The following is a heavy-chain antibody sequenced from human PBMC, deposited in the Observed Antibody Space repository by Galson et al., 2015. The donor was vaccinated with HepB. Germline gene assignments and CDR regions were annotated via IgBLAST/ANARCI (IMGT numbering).Heavy chain of an antibody. J-gene: IGHJ4*02. Sequence: PALVKPTQTLTLTCTFSGFSLSTSGMRVSWIRQPPGKALEWLARIDWDDDKFYSTSLKTRLTISKDTSKNQVVLTMTNMDPVDTAMYYCARHPYSGSYYVWDYWGQGTLVTVSS. CDR3: ARHPYSGSYYVWDY. CDR1: GFSLSTSGMR. D-gene: IGHD1-26*01. V-gene: IGHV2-70*04. CDR2: IDWDDDK.